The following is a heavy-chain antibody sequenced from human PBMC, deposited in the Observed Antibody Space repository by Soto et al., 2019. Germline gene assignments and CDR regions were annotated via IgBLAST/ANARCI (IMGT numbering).Heavy chain of an antibody. V-gene: IGHV4-59*12. CDR1: GGSISSYY. Sequence: SETLSLTCTVSGGSISSYYWSWIRQPPGKGLEWIGYIYYSGSTNYNPSLKSRVTISIDTSTNQFSLKLSSVTAADTAMYYCARAAMGASSWPFDYWGQGTLVTVSS. CDR2: IYYSGST. CDR3: ARAAMGASSWPFDY. J-gene: IGHJ4*02. D-gene: IGHD6-13*01.